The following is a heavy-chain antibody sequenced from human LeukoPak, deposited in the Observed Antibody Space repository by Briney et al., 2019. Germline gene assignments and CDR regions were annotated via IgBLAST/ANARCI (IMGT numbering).Heavy chain of an antibody. CDR2: IYFTGNT. V-gene: IGHV4-39*07. Sequence: PSETLSLTCTVSGGSISSSSYYWGWIRQPPGKGLEWIGSIYFTGNTYYNSSLKSRVTISVDTSKNQFSLKLNSVTAADTAVYYCARVRGIVRPEGYFDYWGQGTLVTVSS. CDR3: ARVRGIVRPEGYFDY. CDR1: GGSISSSSYY. J-gene: IGHJ4*02. D-gene: IGHD3-10*01.